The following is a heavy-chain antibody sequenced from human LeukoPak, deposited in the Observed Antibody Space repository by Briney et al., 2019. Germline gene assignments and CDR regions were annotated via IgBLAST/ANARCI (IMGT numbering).Heavy chain of an antibody. J-gene: IGHJ4*02. Sequence: PSRTLSLTCTVSGGSIGGYHWSWIRQTPGKGLEWIGYIYYIGSTNYNPSLKSRVTISVDTSKNQFSLKLTSVTAADTAVYYCARGLGRQQLVSPFDYWGQGTLVTVSS. CDR1: GGSIGGYH. V-gene: IGHV4-59*08. CDR3: ARGLGRQQLVSPFDY. CDR2: IYYIGST. D-gene: IGHD6-13*01.